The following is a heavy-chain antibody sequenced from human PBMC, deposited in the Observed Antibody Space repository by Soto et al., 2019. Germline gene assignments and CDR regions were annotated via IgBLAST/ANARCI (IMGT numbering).Heavy chain of an antibody. D-gene: IGHD6-13*01. CDR3: ARRPQLAEKVEWDY. CDR2: ISAYSGHT. Sequence: QVQLVQSGAEVKKPGASVTVSCKASGYTFTNYGINWVRQAPGQGLEWMGWISAYSGHTNYAQKLQDRVTMTTDTSTSTAYMELRSLRSDDTAVYYCARRPQLAEKVEWDYLGQGTLVTVSS. V-gene: IGHV1-18*01. CDR1: GYTFTNYG. J-gene: IGHJ4*02.